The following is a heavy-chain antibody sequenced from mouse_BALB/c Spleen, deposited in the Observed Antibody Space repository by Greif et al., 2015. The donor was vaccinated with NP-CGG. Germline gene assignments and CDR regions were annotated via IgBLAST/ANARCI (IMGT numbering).Heavy chain of an antibody. CDR1: GYTFTSYW. CDR2: INPSTGYT. D-gene: IGHD2-2*01. V-gene: IGHV1-7*01. J-gene: IGHJ3*01. CDR3: AIYYGFDGFAY. Sequence: QVQLQQSGDELAKPGASVKMSCKASGYTFTSYWMHWVKQRTGQGLEWIGNINPSTGYTEYNPKFKDKATLTAYKSSSTAYMLLSILMSEDAAVYYCAIYYGFDGFAYWGQVTLVPVPA.